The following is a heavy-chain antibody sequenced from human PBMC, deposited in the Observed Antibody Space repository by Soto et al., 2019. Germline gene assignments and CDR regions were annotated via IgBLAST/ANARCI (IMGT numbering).Heavy chain of an antibody. J-gene: IGHJ4*02. V-gene: IGHV3-11*01. CDR3: ARRLQWQLRPLDS. CDR1: GFTFSDYY. Sequence: PXESLTLSCAGSGFTFSDYYITWIRRAPGKGLEWVSYINTLSSAIYYADSVKGRFTISRDNAKNSVYLQMNSLRAEDTAVYYCARRLQWQLRPLDSWGRGTLVTVSS. D-gene: IGHD6-19*01. CDR2: INTLSSAI.